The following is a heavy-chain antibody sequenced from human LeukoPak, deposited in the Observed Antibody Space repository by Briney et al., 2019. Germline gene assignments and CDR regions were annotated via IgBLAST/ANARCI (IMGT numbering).Heavy chain of an antibody. V-gene: IGHV3-23*01. J-gene: IGHJ4*02. Sequence: GGSLRLSCAASGFTFSSYAMSWVRQAPGKGLEWVSAISGSGGSTYYADSVKGRFTISRDDSKNTLYLQMNSLRAEDTAVYYCAKRTSVTTSYYFDYWGQGTLVTVSS. CDR2: ISGSGGST. CDR3: AKRTSVTTSYYFDY. CDR1: GFTFSSYA. D-gene: IGHD4-4*01.